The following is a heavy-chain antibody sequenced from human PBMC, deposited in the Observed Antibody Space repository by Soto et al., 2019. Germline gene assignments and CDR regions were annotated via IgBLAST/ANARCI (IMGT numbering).Heavy chain of an antibody. CDR2: IYSGGTT. Sequence: PGGSLRLSCAAAGFTVSSNFMNWVRQAPGKELEWVSVIYSGGTTYYADSVKGRFTISRDNSKNTVYLQMNRLRAEDTAVYYCARDLNYGSGSYEGMDVWGQGTTVTVSS. CDR1: GFTVSSNF. CDR3: ARDLNYGSGSYEGMDV. D-gene: IGHD3-10*01. J-gene: IGHJ6*02. V-gene: IGHV3-53*01.